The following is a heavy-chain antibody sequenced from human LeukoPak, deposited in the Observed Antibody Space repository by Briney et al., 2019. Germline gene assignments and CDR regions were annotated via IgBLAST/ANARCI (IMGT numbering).Heavy chain of an antibody. D-gene: IGHD2-2*01. V-gene: IGHV4-34*01. CDR1: GGSFSGYY. CDR3: ASVRYCSSTSCPFYGY. Sequence: SETLSLTCAVYGGSFSGYYWSWIRQPPGKGLEWIGEINRSGSTNYNPSLKSRVTISVDTSKDQFSLKLSSVTAADTAVYYCASVRYCSSTSCPFYGYWGQGTLVTVSS. CDR2: INRSGST. J-gene: IGHJ4*02.